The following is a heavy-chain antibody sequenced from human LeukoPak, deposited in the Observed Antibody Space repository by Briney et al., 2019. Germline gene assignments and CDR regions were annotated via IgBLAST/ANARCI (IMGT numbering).Heavy chain of an antibody. Sequence: SETLSLTCTVSGGSISSNGYWWGWVRQPPGKELEWIGTIYYSGSTYYNPSLKSRVTISVDTSKNQFSLKLSSATAADTAVYYCARLEVVPAALTYYYYYYMDVWGKGTTVTVSS. V-gene: IGHV4-39*07. D-gene: IGHD2-2*01. CDR3: ARLEVVPAALTYYYYYYMDV. CDR1: GGSISSNGYW. J-gene: IGHJ6*03. CDR2: IYYSGST.